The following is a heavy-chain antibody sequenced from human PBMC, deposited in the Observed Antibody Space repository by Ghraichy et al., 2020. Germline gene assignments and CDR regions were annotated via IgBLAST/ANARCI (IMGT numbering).Heavy chain of an antibody. V-gene: IGHV1-18*01. CDR3: VRAVAGTRAFDY. D-gene: IGHD6-19*01. CDR2: ISAYNGNT. J-gene: IGHJ4*02. Sequence: ASVKVSCKASGYTFTSYGISWVRQAPGQGLEWMGWISAYNGNTNYAQKLQGRVTMTTDTSTSTAYMELRSLRSDDTAVYYCVRAVAGTRAFDYWGQGTLVTVSS. CDR1: GYTFTSYG.